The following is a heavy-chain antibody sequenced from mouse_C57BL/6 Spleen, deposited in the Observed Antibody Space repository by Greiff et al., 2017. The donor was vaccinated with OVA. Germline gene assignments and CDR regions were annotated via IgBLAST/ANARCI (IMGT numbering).Heavy chain of an antibody. CDR2: IYPRDGST. Sequence: VKLVESGPELVKPGASVKLSCKASGYTFTSYDINWVKQRPGQGLEWIGWIYPRDGSTKYNEKFKGKATLTVDTSSSTAYMELHSLTSEDSAVYFCARWGYYAMDYWGQGTSVTVSS. J-gene: IGHJ4*01. CDR3: ARWGYYAMDY. V-gene: IGHV1-85*01. CDR1: GYTFTSYD.